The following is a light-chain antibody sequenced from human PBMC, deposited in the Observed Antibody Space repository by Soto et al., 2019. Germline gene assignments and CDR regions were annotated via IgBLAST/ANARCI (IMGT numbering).Light chain of an antibody. J-gene: IGKJ2*01. CDR3: QQRSNWPRT. CDR2: DAS. Sequence: EIVLTQSPATLSLSPGDRATLSCRASQSVSSYLAWYQQKPGHAPSLLIYDASNRATGIPARFSGSGSGTDFTLTISSLEPEDFAVYYCQQRSNWPRTFGQGTKLEIK. V-gene: IGKV3-11*01. CDR1: QSVSSY.